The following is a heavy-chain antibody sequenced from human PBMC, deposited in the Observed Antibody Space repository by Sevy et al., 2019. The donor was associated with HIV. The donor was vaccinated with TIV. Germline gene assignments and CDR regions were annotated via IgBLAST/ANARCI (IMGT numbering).Heavy chain of an antibody. J-gene: IGHJ4*02. CDR1: GFSLETYW. V-gene: IGHV3-7*04. CDR2: IKEDDTVK. Sequence: GGSLRLSCAASGFSLETYWMNWVRQAPGKPLEWVANIKEDDTVKYYVDSVKGRFTIFRDNGRNLVYLVMNNLRVEDTAFYYWVRAIQSEGSFWGQGTRVPSPQ. CDR3: VRAIQSEGSF. D-gene: IGHD2-2*02.